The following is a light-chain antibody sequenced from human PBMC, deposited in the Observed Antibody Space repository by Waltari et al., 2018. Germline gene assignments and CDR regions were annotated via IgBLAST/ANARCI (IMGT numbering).Light chain of an antibody. J-gene: IGLJ2*01. V-gene: IGLV2-8*01. CDR1: SSDVGGFNY. CDR2: EVT. CDR3: SSYGGNNNIL. Sequence: QSALTQPPSASGSPGQSVTISCTGTSSDVGGFNYVPWYKQHPGKAPKLIIFEVTKRPSGVPDRFSGSKSGNTASLTVSGLQSEDEADYYCSSYGGNNNILFGGGTKLSVL.